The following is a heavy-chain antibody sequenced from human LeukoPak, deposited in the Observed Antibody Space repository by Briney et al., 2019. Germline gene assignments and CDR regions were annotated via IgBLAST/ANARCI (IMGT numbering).Heavy chain of an antibody. J-gene: IGHJ4*02. CDR2: IDLNTGDT. V-gene: IGHV1-2*02. CDR1: GYTFIDYW. Sequence: ASVKVSCKASGYTFIDYWIHWVRQAPGQGLEWMGKIDLNTGDTTSAQKFQGRVPMTRDTSISTVYLDLSGLGSDDTAVYYCARDAPHQRFDYWGQGTLVTVSS. CDR3: ARDAPHQRFDY.